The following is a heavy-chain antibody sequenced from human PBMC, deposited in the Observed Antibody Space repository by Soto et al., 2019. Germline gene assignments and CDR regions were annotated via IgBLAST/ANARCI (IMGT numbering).Heavy chain of an antibody. V-gene: IGHV1-69*13. CDR3: ARDNSYVFDYYGMDV. D-gene: IGHD5-18*01. Sequence: SVKVSCKASGGTFSSYAISWVRQAPGQGLEWMGGIIPIFGTANYAQKFQGRVTITADESTSTAYMELSSLRSEDTAVYYWARDNSYVFDYYGMDVWGQGTTVTVSS. CDR1: GGTFSSYA. J-gene: IGHJ6*02. CDR2: IIPIFGTA.